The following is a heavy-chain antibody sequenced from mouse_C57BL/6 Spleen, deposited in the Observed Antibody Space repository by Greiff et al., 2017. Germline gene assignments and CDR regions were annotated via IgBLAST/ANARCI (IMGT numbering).Heavy chain of an antibody. Sequence: VKLMESGAELARPGASVKMSCKASGYTFTSYTMHWVKQRPGQGLEWIGYINPSSGYTKYNQKFKDKATLTADKSSSTAYMQLSSLTSEDSAVYYCARTLWRAMDYWGQGTSVTVSS. CDR1: GYTFTSYT. V-gene: IGHV1-4*01. J-gene: IGHJ4*01. CDR3: ARTLWRAMDY. D-gene: IGHD1-1*02. CDR2: INPSSGYT.